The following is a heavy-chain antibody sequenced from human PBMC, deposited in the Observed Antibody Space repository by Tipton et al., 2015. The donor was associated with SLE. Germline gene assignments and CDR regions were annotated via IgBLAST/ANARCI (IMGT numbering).Heavy chain of an antibody. J-gene: IGHJ4*02. D-gene: IGHD3-22*01. Sequence: TLSLTCTVSGGSISSHYWSWIRQPPGKGLEWIGYIYYSGSTNYNPSLKSRVTISVDTSKNQFSLKLSSVTAADTAVYYCARDRSTHYDSSGYIDYWGQGTLVTVSS. CDR2: IYYSGST. V-gene: IGHV4-59*11. CDR3: ARDRSTHYDSSGYIDY. CDR1: GGSISSHY.